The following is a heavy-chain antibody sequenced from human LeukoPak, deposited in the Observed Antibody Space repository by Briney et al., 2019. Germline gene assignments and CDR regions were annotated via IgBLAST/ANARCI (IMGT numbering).Heavy chain of an antibody. Sequence: PGGSLRLSCAASGFTFSSHWMTWARQAPGKGLEWVANIKEDGSEKYYVDSVKGRFTISRDNAKNSLYLQMNSLRAEDTAVYYCARDQLGIPFNFDRWGQGTLVTVSS. J-gene: IGHJ4*02. CDR3: ARDQLGIPFNFDR. CDR1: GFTFSSHW. V-gene: IGHV3-7*01. CDR2: IKEDGSEK. D-gene: IGHD7-27*01.